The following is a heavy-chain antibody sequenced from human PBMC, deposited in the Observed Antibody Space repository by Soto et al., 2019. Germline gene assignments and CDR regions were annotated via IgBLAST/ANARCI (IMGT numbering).Heavy chain of an antibody. Sequence: GGSLRLSCAAAGFTFSYYTLNWVRQAPGKGLEWVSSISSGSGYIFYPDSLKGRFTISRDNAKKSLYLQMNSLRAEDTAVYFWARGGLAADDYYMDVWGKGTSVTFSS. J-gene: IGHJ6*03. CDR2: ISSGSGYI. V-gene: IGHV3-21*01. CDR3: ARGGLAADDYYMDV. D-gene: IGHD6-13*01. CDR1: GFTFSYYT.